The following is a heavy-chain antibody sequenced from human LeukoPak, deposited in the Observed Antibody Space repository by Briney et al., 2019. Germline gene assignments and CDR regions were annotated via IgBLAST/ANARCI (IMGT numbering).Heavy chain of an antibody. D-gene: IGHD3-22*01. V-gene: IGHV1-2*02. CDR1: GYTFTGYY. J-gene: IGHJ5*02. CDR3: AKNYYDSSGYYNWFDP. CDR2: INPNSGGT. Sequence: ASVKVSCKASGYTFTGYYMHWVRQAPGQGLEWMGWINPNSGGTNYAQKFQGRVTMTRDTSISTAYMELSRLRSDDTAVYYCAKNYYDSSGYYNWFDPWGQGTLVTVSS.